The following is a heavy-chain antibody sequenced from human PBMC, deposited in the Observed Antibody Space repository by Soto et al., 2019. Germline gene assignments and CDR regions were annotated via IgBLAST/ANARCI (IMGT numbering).Heavy chain of an antibody. D-gene: IGHD4-17*01. V-gene: IGHV3-11*01. CDR1: GFTFSEYY. J-gene: IGHJ4*02. CDR3: ARDPPPDYGDYHYYFDY. Sequence: QVHLVESGGGLVKPGGSLRLSCAASGFTFSEYYMSWIRQAQGKGLEWVSYISSSGSTIYYADSVKGRFTISRDNAKNSLYLQMNSLRAEDTAVYYCARDPPPDYGDYHYYFDYWGQGTLVTVSS. CDR2: ISSSGSTI.